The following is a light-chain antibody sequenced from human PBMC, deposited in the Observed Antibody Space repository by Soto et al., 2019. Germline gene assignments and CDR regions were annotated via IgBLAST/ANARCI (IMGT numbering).Light chain of an antibody. V-gene: IGKV3-15*01. CDR3: QQYNNWPPWT. CDR1: QSVSSN. Sequence: EIVMTQSPATLSVSPGERGTLSGRASQSVSSNLAWYQQKPGQAPRLLIYGASTRATGIPDRFSGSGSGTEFTLTISRLKSEDLAVYYCQQYNNWPPWTFGQGPKVDIK. CDR2: GAS. J-gene: IGKJ1*01.